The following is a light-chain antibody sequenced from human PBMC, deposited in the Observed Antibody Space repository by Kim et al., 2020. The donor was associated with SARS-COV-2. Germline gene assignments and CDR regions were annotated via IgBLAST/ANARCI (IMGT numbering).Light chain of an antibody. CDR1: SSDVGSYNR. V-gene: IGLV2-18*02. Sequence: GQSVTISCTGTSSDVGSYNRVSWYQQPPGTAPKLMIDEVSNRPSGVPDRFSGSKSGNTASLTISGLQAEDEADYYCSSYTSSSTLVFGGGTQLTVL. CDR2: EVS. J-gene: IGLJ2*01. CDR3: SSYTSSSTLV.